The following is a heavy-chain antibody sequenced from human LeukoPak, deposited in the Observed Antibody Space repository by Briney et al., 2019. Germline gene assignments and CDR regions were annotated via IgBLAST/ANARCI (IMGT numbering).Heavy chain of an antibody. CDR1: GFIFSDHW. J-gene: IGHJ4*02. V-gene: IGHV3-74*01. Sequence: GGSLRLSCAASGFIFSDHWMHWVRQAPGKGLVWLSRINNDGSSTIYADSVKGRFTFSRDNAENTLFLEMSSLRVEDTAVYYCARAINYNLIDYWGQGTPVTVSS. CDR3: ARAINYNLIDY. CDR2: INNDGSST. D-gene: IGHD4-11*01.